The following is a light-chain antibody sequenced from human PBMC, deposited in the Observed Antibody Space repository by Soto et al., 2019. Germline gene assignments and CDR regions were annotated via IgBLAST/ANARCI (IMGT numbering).Light chain of an antibody. CDR2: DAS. CDR3: QQRSDGPST. CDR1: QSVSSY. Sequence: ELVLTQSPATLSLSPGERATLSCRASQSVSSYLAWYQQKPGQAPRLLIYDASNRATGIPARFSGSGSGTDFTLTISSLEPDDFAVYYCQQRSDGPSTFGGGTKVQIK. V-gene: IGKV3-11*01. J-gene: IGKJ4*01.